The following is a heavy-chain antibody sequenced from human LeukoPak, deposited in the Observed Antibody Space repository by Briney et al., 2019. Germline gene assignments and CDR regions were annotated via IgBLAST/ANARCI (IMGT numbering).Heavy chain of an antibody. CDR3: ARALDYSSSYLGAYYYYYMDV. V-gene: IGHV3-21*01. Sequence: GGSLRLSCAASGFTFSSSSMNWVRQAPGKGLEWVSSISSSSRFIYYADSLKGRFTISRDNAKNSLYLQMNSLRAEDSAVYYCARALDYSSSYLGAYYYYYMDVWGKGTTVTVSS. D-gene: IGHD6-6*01. CDR2: ISSSSRFI. J-gene: IGHJ6*03. CDR1: GFTFSSSS.